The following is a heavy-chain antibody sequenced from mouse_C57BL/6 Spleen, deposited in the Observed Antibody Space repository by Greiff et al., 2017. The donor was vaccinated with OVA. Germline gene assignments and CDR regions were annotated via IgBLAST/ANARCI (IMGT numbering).Heavy chain of an antibody. CDR1: GFNIKNTY. Sequence: VHVKQSVAELVRPGASVKLSCTASGFNIKNTYMHWVKQRPEQGLEWIGRIDPANGNTKYAPKFQGKATITADTSSNTAYLQLSSLTSEDTAIYYCAKALPYPYYAMDYWGQGTSVTVSS. CDR3: AKALPYPYYAMDY. V-gene: IGHV14-3*01. J-gene: IGHJ4*01. CDR2: IDPANGNT. D-gene: IGHD2-12*01.